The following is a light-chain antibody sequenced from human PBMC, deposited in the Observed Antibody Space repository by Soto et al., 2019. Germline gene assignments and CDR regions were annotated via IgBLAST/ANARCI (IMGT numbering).Light chain of an antibody. J-gene: IGLJ2*01. CDR2: THN. CDR1: SSNIGSNI. Sequence: QSALTQPPSASGTPGQRVTISCSGSSSNIGSNIVNWYQQLPGTAPKLLIYTHNQRPSGVPDRFSGSKSGTSASLAISGLQSEDEADYFCAAWDDSLSGLVFGGGTKLTVL. CDR3: AAWDDSLSGLV. V-gene: IGLV1-44*01.